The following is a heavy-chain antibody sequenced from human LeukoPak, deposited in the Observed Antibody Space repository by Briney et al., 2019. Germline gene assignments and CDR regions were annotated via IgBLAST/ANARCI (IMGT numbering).Heavy chain of an antibody. V-gene: IGHV3-7*03. CDR2: MSRGGGGT. CDR3: VRDEGSGTYWL. D-gene: IGHD3-10*01. J-gene: IGHJ4*02. CDR1: GFPLSSYW. Sequence: GGSMRLSCAASGFPLSSYWMSWVRQAPGKGLEWVAAMSRGGGGTYYADSMKGRFTISRDNAKNSLYLQMNSLRAEDTAIYSCVRDEGSGTYWLWGQGTLVIVSS.